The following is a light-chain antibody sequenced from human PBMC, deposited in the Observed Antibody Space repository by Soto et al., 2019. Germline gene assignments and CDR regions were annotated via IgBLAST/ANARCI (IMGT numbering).Light chain of an antibody. J-gene: IGLJ1*01. CDR2: DVS. V-gene: IGLV2-14*01. CDR3: SSYTSSSTYV. Sequence: QSVLTQPASVSGSPGQSITISCTGTSSDVGSSKYVSWYQLHPGKAPKLMVYDVSNRPSGVSNRFSGSKSDNTASLTISGLQAEDEADYHCSSYTSSSTYVFGTGTKLTVL. CDR1: SSDVGSSKY.